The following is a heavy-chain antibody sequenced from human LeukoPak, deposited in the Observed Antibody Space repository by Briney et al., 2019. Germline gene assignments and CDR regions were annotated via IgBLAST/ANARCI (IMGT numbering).Heavy chain of an antibody. CDR1: GFTFSSYA. CDR3: AQRLACFPFLGAFDI. J-gene: IGHJ3*02. D-gene: IGHD2/OR15-2a*01. V-gene: IGHV3-23*01. CDR2: ISGSGGST. Sequence: PGGSLRLSCAASGFTFSSYAMSWVRQAPGKGREWVSAISGSGGSTYYADSVKGRFTISRDNSKNALYLQMNSLRAEDTAVYYCAQRLACFPFLGAFDIWGHGTMVTVSS.